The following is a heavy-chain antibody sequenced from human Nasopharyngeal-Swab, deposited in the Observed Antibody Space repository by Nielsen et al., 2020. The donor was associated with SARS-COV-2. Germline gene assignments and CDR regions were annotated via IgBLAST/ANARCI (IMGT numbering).Heavy chain of an antibody. V-gene: IGHV3-23*01. CDR1: GFTFSSYA. D-gene: IGHD3-22*01. CDR3: AKDMNDSRGYYYIDAFDI. J-gene: IGHJ3*02. CDR2: ISGSGGST. Sequence: GESLKISCAASGFTFSSYAMSWVRQAPGKGLEWVSAISGSGGSTDYADSVKGRFTISRDNSKNTLYLQMNSLRAEDTAVYYCAKDMNDSRGYYYIDAFDIWGQGTMVTVSS.